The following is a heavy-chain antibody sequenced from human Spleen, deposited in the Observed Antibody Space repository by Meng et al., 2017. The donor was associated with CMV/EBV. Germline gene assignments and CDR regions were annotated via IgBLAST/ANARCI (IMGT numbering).Heavy chain of an antibody. CDR3: SRDVWFGELWVPPGDV. Sequence: GESLKISCAASGFTFSTYRMHWVRQAPGRGLEWVAYIDTSSTNIYYADSVNGRFTISRDNAKSSLFLQMNSLRAEDTAVYYWSRDVWFGELWVPPGDVWGQGTTVTVS. D-gene: IGHD3-10*01. CDR1: GFTFSTYR. J-gene: IGHJ6*02. CDR2: IDTSSTNI. V-gene: IGHV3-48*04.